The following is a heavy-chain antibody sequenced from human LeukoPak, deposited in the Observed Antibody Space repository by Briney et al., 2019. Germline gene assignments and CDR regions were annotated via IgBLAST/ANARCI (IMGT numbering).Heavy chain of an antibody. J-gene: IGHJ4*02. CDR3: TRRFDS. CDR2: ISDTGSTI. V-gene: IGHV3-48*02. Sequence: PGGSLRLSCVASGFTLSSYSMNWVRQAPGKGLEWVSYISDTGSTIAYADSVKGRFTMSRDEAKNSLHLQTNSLRDEDTAVYYCTRRFDSWGQGVLVTVSS. CDR1: GFTLSSYS.